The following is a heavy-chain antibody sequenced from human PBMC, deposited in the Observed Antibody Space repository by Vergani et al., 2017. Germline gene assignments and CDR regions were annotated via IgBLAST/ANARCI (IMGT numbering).Heavy chain of an antibody. CDR1: GFTFSSYW. Sequence: EVQLVESGGGLVQPGGSLRLSCAASGFTFSSYWMSWVRQAPGKGLEWVANIKQDGSEKYYVDSVKGRFTISRDNAKNSLYLQMNSLRAEDTAVYYCARDLPYNYDSSGYPGYWGQGTLVTVSS. J-gene: IGHJ4*02. CDR3: ARDLPYNYDSSGYPGY. CDR2: IKQDGSEK. V-gene: IGHV3-7*04. D-gene: IGHD3-22*01.